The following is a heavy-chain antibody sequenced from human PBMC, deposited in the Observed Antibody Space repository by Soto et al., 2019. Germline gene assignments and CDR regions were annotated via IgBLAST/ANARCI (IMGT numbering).Heavy chain of an antibody. CDR2: INSDGSIT. V-gene: IGHV3-74*01. Sequence: GGSLRLSCAASGFTFSSYWMHWVRQAPGRGLVWVSRINSDGSITSYVDSVEGRFTISRDNAKNTLYLQMNSLRAEDTAVYYCASSGNPYSSSSNFDYWGQGALVTVSS. J-gene: IGHJ4*02. CDR3: ASSGNPYSSSSNFDY. CDR1: GFTFSSYW. D-gene: IGHD6-6*01.